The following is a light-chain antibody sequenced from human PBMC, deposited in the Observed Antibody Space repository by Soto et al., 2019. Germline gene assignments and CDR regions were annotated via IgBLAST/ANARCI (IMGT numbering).Light chain of an antibody. Sequence: DIQMTQSPCSLSASVGDRVTITCRASQGIRNDLGWYQQKPGKAPKRLIYAASSLQSGVPSRFSGIGSGTELTVTISSLKPEDFGTDCCLQCNSYSPTFGEGTKLEIK. CDR1: QGIRND. V-gene: IGKV1-17*01. CDR3: LQCNSYSPT. CDR2: AAS. J-gene: IGKJ2*01.